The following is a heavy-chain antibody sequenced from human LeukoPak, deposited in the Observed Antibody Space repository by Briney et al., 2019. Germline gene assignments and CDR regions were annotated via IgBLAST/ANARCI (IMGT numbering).Heavy chain of an antibody. Sequence: PSETLSLTCTVSGGSISSYYWSWIRQPPGKGLEWIGYIYYSGSTNYTPSLKSRVTISVDTSKNQFSLKLSSVTAADTAVYYCARVRGYSGYDLLDYWDQGTLVTVSS. CDR2: IYYSGST. CDR1: GGSISSYY. J-gene: IGHJ4*02. D-gene: IGHD5-12*01. CDR3: ARVRGYSGYDLLDY. V-gene: IGHV4-59*01.